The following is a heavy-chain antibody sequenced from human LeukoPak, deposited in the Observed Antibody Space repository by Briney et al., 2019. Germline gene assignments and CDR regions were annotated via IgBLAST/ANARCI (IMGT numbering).Heavy chain of an antibody. CDR1: GFTFSSYV. D-gene: IGHD2-2*01. CDR3: AKEVECSSTSCYNPGYYYYYMDV. CDR2: ISGSGGST. V-gene: IGHV3-23*01. Sequence: GGSLRLSCAASGFTFSSYVMSWVRQAPGKGLEWVSAISGSGGSTYYADSVKGRFTISRDNSKNTLYLQMNSLRAEDTAVYYCAKEVECSSTSCYNPGYYYYYMDVWGKGTTVTISS. J-gene: IGHJ6*03.